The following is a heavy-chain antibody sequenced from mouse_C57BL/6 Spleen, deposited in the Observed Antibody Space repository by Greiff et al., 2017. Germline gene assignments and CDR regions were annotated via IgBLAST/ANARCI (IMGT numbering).Heavy chain of an antibody. D-gene: IGHD4-1*01. CDR1: GFTFSSYA. V-gene: IGHV5-9-1*02. J-gene: IGHJ3*01. Sequence: EVKLMESGEGLVKPGGSLKLSCAASGFTFSSYAMSWVRQTPEKRLEWVAYISSGGDYIYYADTVKGRFTISRDNARNTLYLQMSSLKSEDTAMYYCTRDRLGPFAYWGQGTLVTVSA. CDR2: ISSGGDYI. CDR3: TRDRLGPFAY.